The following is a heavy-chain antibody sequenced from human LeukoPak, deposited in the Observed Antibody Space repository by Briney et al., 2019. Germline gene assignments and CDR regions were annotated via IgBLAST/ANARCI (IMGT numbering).Heavy chain of an antibody. V-gene: IGHV3-48*03. D-gene: IGHD4-23*01. CDR2: ISSSGSTI. Sequence: GGSLRLSCAASGFTFSSYEMNWVRQAPGKGLEWVSYISSSGSTIYYADSVKGRFTISRDNAKNSLYLQMNSLRAEDTAVYYCAKDQYGGNPQYYFDYWGQGTLVTVSS. CDR3: AKDQYGGNPQYYFDY. CDR1: GFTFSSYE. J-gene: IGHJ4*02.